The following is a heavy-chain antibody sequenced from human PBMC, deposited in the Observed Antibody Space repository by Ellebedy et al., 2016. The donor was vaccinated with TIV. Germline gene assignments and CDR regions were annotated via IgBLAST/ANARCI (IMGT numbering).Heavy chain of an antibody. CDR3: ARGNWGEVGDY. Sequence: ASVKVSCKASGYTFTTYGINWVRQAPGQGLEWMGWTSAYNGNTENAQKSQGRVTMTTDTSTSTAYMELRSLRSDDTAVYFWARGNWGEVGDYWGQGTLVTVSS. V-gene: IGHV1-18*04. CDR2: TSAYNGNT. D-gene: IGHD7-27*01. J-gene: IGHJ4*02. CDR1: GYTFTTYG.